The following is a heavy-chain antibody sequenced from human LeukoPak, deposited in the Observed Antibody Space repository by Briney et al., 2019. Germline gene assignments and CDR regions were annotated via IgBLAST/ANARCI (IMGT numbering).Heavy chain of an antibody. CDR3: AKEIYAYGSRGFDF. D-gene: IGHD3-10*01. Sequence: GGSLRLSCSGSQFTFSYYAMTWVRQAPGKGLEWVSGISSSGDYTYYADSVKGRFTISRDNSKNTLYLQLNSLRVEDSAVYYCAKEIYAYGSRGFDFWGQGTLVTVSS. CDR1: QFTFSYYA. J-gene: IGHJ4*02. V-gene: IGHV3-23*01. CDR2: ISSSGDYT.